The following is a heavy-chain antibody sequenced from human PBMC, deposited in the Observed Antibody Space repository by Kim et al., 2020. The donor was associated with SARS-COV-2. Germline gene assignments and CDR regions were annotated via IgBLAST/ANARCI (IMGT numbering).Heavy chain of an antibody. J-gene: IGHJ4*02. V-gene: IGHV3-74*01. Sequence: GGSLRLSCAASGFTFSSYWMHWVRQAPGKGLVWVSRINSDGSSTSYADSVKGRFTISRDNAKNTLYLQMNSLRAEDTAVYYCARGGGYYYYDSSLNYWGQGTLVTVSS. CDR2: INSDGSST. CDR1: GFTFSSYW. CDR3: ARGGGYYYYDSSLNY. D-gene: IGHD3-22*01.